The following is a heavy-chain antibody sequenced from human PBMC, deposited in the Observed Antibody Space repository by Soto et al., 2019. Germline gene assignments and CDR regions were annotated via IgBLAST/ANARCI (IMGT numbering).Heavy chain of an antibody. CDR1: GFSFSAYG. Sequence: PGGSLRLSCAVSGFSFSAYGMSWVRQAPGKGLEWISFISGGGGTIYYADSVKGRFISSRDNSKSTLYLQMTSLSVDDTAVYYCAKDRGNGDTPNIYSYYGMEVCGQGPTVTVS. CDR2: ISGGGGTI. CDR3: AKDRGNGDTPNIYSYYGMEV. V-gene: IGHV3-23*01. D-gene: IGHD2-21*02. J-gene: IGHJ6*02.